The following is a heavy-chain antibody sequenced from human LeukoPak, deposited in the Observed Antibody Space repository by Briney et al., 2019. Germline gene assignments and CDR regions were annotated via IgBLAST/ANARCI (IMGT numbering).Heavy chain of an antibody. Sequence: SETLSLTCTVSGGSISSSSYYWGWIRQPPGKGLEWIGSIYYSGSTYYNPSLKSRVTISVDTSKNQFYLKLSSVTAADTAVYYCAREGSGWYSGVYYFDYWGQGTLVTVSS. CDR1: GGSISSSSYY. D-gene: IGHD6-19*01. J-gene: IGHJ4*02. CDR3: AREGSGWYSGVYYFDY. CDR2: IYYSGST. V-gene: IGHV4-39*07.